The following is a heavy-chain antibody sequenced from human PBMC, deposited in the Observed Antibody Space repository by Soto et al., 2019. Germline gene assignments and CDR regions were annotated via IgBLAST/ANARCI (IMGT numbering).Heavy chain of an antibody. V-gene: IGHV3-30*18. Sequence: PGGSLRLSCAASGFTFSSYGMHWVRQAPGKGLEWVAVISYDGSNKYYADSVKGRFTISRDNSKNTLYLQMNSPRAEDTAVYYCAKALGLYCSGGSCYLFDYWGQGTLVTVSS. J-gene: IGHJ4*02. CDR2: ISYDGSNK. CDR3: AKALGLYCSGGSCYLFDY. CDR1: GFTFSSYG. D-gene: IGHD2-15*01.